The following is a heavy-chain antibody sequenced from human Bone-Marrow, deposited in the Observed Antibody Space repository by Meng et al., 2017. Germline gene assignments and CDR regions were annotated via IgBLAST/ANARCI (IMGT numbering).Heavy chain of an antibody. Sequence: ASVKVSCKASGYTFTSYAMNWGRQAPGQGLEWMGWINTKTGNPTYAQGFTGRFVFSLDTSVSTAYLQISSLKAEDTAVYYCARGAIVVVPAAIVYWGQGTLVTVSS. CDR2: INTKTGNP. D-gene: IGHD2-2*01. CDR3: ARGAIVVVPAAIVY. J-gene: IGHJ4*02. CDR1: GYTFTSYA. V-gene: IGHV7-4-1*02.